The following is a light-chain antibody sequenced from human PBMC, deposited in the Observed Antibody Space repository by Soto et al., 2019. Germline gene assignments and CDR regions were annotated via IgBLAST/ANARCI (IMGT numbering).Light chain of an antibody. Sequence: DIVMTQSPDSLAVSLGERATIDCRSSQSVLYTNNKNYLAWYQQKPGQPPKLLISWASTRESGVPDRFSGSGCGTDFPLTISSLQAEDVAVYYFQQYYTTPVIFGGGTKMEIK. CDR1: QSVLYTNNKNY. CDR3: QQYYTTPVI. CDR2: WAS. V-gene: IGKV4-1*01. J-gene: IGKJ4*01.